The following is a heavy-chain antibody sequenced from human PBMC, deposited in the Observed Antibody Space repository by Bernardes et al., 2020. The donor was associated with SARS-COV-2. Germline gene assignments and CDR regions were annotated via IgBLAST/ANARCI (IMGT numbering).Heavy chain of an antibody. V-gene: IGHV1-2*04. CDR2: INPNSGGT. J-gene: IGHJ5*02. CDR3: ARAHCSSTSCFITDWFDP. D-gene: IGHD2-2*01. Sequence: ASVKVSCKASGYTFTGYYMHWVRQAPGQGLEWMGWINPNSGGTNYAQKFQGWVTMTRDTSISTAYMELNRLRSDDTAVYYCARAHCSSTSCFITDWFDPWGQGTLVTVSS. CDR1: GYTFTGYY.